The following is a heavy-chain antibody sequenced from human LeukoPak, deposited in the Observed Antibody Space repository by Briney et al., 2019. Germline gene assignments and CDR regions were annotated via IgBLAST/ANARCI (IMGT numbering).Heavy chain of an antibody. CDR2: ISWNSGNI. Sequence: QPGGSLRLSCAASGFTFDDYSMHWDRQAPGKGLEWVPGISWNSGNIGYADSVKGRFTISRDNAKNSLYLQMDSLRAEDTAFYYCGKASSGYYSAILHWGQGTLVTVSS. D-gene: IGHD3-22*01. V-gene: IGHV3-9*01. CDR1: GFTFDDYS. CDR3: GKASSGYYSAILH. J-gene: IGHJ4*02.